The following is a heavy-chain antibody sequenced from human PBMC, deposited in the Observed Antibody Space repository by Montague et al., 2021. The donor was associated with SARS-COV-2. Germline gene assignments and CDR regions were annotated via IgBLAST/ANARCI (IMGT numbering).Heavy chain of an antibody. J-gene: IGHJ6*02. CDR1: GFTFSSYS. D-gene: IGHD2-2*01. CDR2: ISSSSCYI. CDR3: ASYQNYYYYYGMDV. Sequence: SLRLSCAASGFTFSSYSMNWVRQAPGKGLEWVSSISSSSCYIYYADSVKGRFTTSRDNAKNSLYLQMNSLRAEDTAVYYCASYQNYYYYYGMDVWGQGTTVTVSS. V-gene: IGHV3-21*01.